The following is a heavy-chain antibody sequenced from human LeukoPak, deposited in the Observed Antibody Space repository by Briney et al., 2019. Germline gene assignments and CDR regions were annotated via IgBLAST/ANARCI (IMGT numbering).Heavy chain of an antibody. CDR2: IYSGGST. CDR1: GFTFANAW. Sequence: GGSLRLSCAASGFTFANAWMSWVRQAPGKGLEWVSVIYSGGSTNYADSVKGRFTIARDNSKNTLYLQMNSLRAEDTAVYYCARARNRDGYKYYFDYWGQGTLVTVSS. CDR3: ARARNRDGYKYYFDY. J-gene: IGHJ4*02. D-gene: IGHD5-24*01. V-gene: IGHV3-53*01.